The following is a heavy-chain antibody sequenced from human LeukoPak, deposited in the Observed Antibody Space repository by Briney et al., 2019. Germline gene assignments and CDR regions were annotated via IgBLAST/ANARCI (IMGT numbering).Heavy chain of an antibody. Sequence: GGSLRLSCAASGFTFSNAWMSWVRQAPGKGLEWVSSISSSSSYIYYADSVKGRFTISRDNAKNSLYLQMNSLRAEDTAVYYCARVLPLHHAFDIWGQGTMVTVSS. CDR3: ARVLPLHHAFDI. V-gene: IGHV3-21*01. CDR2: ISSSSSYI. J-gene: IGHJ3*02. D-gene: IGHD2-15*01. CDR1: GFTFSNAW.